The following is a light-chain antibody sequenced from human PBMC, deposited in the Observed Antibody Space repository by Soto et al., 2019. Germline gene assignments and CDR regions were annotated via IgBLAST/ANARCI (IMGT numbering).Light chain of an antibody. CDR1: NSDVSGYNY. J-gene: IGLJ1*01. CDR2: EVS. V-gene: IGLV2-14*01. Sequence: ALTQPASVSGSPGQSITISCTGTNSDVSGYNYVSWYQQHPGKAPKLMIYEVSNRPSGVSTRFSGSKSGNTASLTISGLQAEDEADYYCSSYTSSSTRVFGTGTKVTVL. CDR3: SSYTSSSTRV.